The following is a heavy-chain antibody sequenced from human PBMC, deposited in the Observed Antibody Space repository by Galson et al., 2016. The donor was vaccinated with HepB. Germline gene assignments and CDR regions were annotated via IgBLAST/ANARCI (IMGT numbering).Heavy chain of an antibody. D-gene: IGHD6-25*01. CDR3: ARDPQHSSAGNNAFGT. CDR2: IYYTGRT. CDR1: GYSISSYH. Sequence: TLSLTCTVSGYSISSYHWSWIRLSPGQGLEWIGHIYYTGRTTYNPSLKSRVTISVDVSRKQFSLQLRSVTAADAAVYFCARDPQHSSAGNNAFGTWGQGTMVTVS. V-gene: IGHV4-59*01. J-gene: IGHJ3*01.